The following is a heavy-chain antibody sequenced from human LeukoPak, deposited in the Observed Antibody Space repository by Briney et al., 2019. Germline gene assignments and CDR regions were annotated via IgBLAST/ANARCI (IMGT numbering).Heavy chain of an antibody. Sequence: GGSLRLSCAASGFTFINYAMHWVRQAPGKGLEWVSGISGSGGSTYYADSVKGRFTISRDNSKNTLYLEMNSLRAEDTAVYYCAKGEWFGANWGQGTLVTVSS. D-gene: IGHD3-10*01. CDR2: ISGSGGST. J-gene: IGHJ4*02. V-gene: IGHV3-23*01. CDR1: GFTFINYA. CDR3: AKGEWFGAN.